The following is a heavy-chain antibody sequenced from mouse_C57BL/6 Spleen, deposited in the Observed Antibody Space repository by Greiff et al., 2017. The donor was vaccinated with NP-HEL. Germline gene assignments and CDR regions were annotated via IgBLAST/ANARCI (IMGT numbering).Heavy chain of an antibody. CDR2: INPSNGGT. CDR3: ASNRLCGNWGYFDV. J-gene: IGHJ1*03. Sequence: QVQLQQSGTELVKPGASVKLSCKASGYTFTSYWMHWVKQRPGQGLEWIGNINPSNGGTNYNEKFKSKATLTVDKSSSTADMQLSSLTSEDSAVYYCASNRLCGNWGYFDVWGTGTTVTVSS. CDR1: GYTFTSYW. V-gene: IGHV1-53*01. D-gene: IGHD2-1*01.